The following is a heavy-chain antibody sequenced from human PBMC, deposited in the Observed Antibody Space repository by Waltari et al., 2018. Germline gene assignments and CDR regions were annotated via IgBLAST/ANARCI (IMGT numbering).Heavy chain of an antibody. Sequence: QVQLVQSGAEVKKPGSSVKVSCKASGGTFSSYAIRWVRQAPGQGLEWMGGIIPIFGTANYAQKFQGRVTITTDESTSTAYMELSSLRSEDTAVYYCARGRAPPWGGDKVFLGLGYWGQGTLVTVSS. J-gene: IGHJ4*02. CDR2: IIPIFGTA. CDR3: ARGRAPPWGGDKVFLGLGY. V-gene: IGHV1-69*05. D-gene: IGHD3-10*01. CDR1: GGTFSSYA.